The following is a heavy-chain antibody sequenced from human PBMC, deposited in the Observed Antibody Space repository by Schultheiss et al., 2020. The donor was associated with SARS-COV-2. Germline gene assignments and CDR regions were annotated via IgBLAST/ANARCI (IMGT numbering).Heavy chain of an antibody. CDR2: ISYDGSNK. Sequence: GESLKISCAASGFTFSSYAMHWVRQAPGKGLEWVAVISYDGSNKYYADSVKGRFTISRDNAKNSLYLQMNSLRAEDTAVYYCARGPAYYYGMDVWGQGTTVTVSS. CDR1: GFTFSSYA. J-gene: IGHJ6*02. V-gene: IGHV3-30-3*01. D-gene: IGHD2-2*01. CDR3: ARGPAYYYGMDV.